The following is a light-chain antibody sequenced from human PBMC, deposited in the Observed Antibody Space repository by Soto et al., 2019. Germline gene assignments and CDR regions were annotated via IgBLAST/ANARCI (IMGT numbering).Light chain of an antibody. CDR1: QSVTTNY. CDR2: GAS. J-gene: IGKJ1*01. V-gene: IGKV3-20*01. Sequence: EIVMTQSPATLSVSPGERATLSCRASQSVTTNYLAWYQQKPXQAPRLLIFGASIRDTGIPDRFSGSGSXXHFTLTINILESEDSAVHYCQQYGSSPGTFGQGTKVDIK. CDR3: QQYGSSPGT.